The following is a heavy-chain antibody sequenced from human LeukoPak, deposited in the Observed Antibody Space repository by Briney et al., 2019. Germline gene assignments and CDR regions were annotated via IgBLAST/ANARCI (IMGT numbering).Heavy chain of an antibody. J-gene: IGHJ3*02. CDR1: GGSFSGYY. CDR2: INHSGST. V-gene: IGHV4-34*01. D-gene: IGHD6-25*01. CDR3: ARGRIYQRVAFDI. Sequence: SETLSLTCAVYGGSFSGYYWSWIRQPPGKGLEWIGEINHSGSTNYNPSLKSRVTISVDTSKNQFSLKLSSVTAADTAVYYCARGRIYQRVAFDIWGQGTMVTVSS.